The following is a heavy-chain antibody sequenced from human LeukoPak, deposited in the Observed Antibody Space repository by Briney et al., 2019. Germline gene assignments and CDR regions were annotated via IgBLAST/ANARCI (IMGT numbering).Heavy chain of an antibody. CDR2: INRNSGGT. D-gene: IGHD1-1*01. CDR3: ARIRTVTTVGRVAWFDP. J-gene: IGHJ5*02. CDR1: GYSSTGYY. Sequence: GASAKDSCKASGYSSTGYYIHWVRPTPGQGRERMGWINRNSGGTKYAQKFQGRVTMTRDTSISTAYMELSRLRSDDTAVYYCARIRTVTTVGRVAWFDPWGQGTLVTVSS. V-gene: IGHV1-2*02.